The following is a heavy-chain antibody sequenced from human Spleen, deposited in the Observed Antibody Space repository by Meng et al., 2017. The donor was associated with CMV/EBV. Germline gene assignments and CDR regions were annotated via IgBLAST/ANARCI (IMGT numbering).Heavy chain of an antibody. Sequence: SETLSLTCTVSGASITNSSYYWGWIRQPPGKGLEWIGSIYYSGNTYYNSSLKSRVTISVDTSKNQFSLRLSSVTAADTAVYYCARGRRGYSVYWGQGTLVTVSS. J-gene: IGHJ4*02. CDR1: GASITNSSYY. CDR2: IYYSGNT. D-gene: IGHD5/OR15-5a*01. CDR3: ARGRRGYSVY. V-gene: IGHV4-39*07.